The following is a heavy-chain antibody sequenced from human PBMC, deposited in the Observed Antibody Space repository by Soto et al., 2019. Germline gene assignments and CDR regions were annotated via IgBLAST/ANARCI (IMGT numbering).Heavy chain of an antibody. V-gene: IGHV4-59*08. D-gene: IGHD6-13*01. CDR3: TRSNTASSSPDY. CDR1: GGSIRDFH. Sequence: QVQLQESGPGLVKPSETLSLTCTVSGGSIRDFHWSWIRQPPGKGLEWIGSFYFSETTNSDPSLKGRVTVVVDSSKSHFSLKLASVTAEDTAIYYCTRSNTASSSPDYWGQGSLVTVSS. J-gene: IGHJ4*02. CDR2: FYFSETT.